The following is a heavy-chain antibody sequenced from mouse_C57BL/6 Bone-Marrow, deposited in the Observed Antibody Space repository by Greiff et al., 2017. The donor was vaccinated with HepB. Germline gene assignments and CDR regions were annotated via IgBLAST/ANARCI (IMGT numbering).Heavy chain of an antibody. CDR2: IYPSDSET. Sequence: QVQLQQPGAELVRPGSSVKLSCKASGYTFTSYWMDWVKQRPGQGLEWIGNIYPSDSETHYNQKFKDKATLTVDKSSSTAYMQLSSLTSEDSAVYYCARESGYGYSFDYWGQGTTLTVSS. CDR1: GYTFTSYW. J-gene: IGHJ2*01. CDR3: ARESGYGYSFDY. V-gene: IGHV1-61*01. D-gene: IGHD2-10*02.